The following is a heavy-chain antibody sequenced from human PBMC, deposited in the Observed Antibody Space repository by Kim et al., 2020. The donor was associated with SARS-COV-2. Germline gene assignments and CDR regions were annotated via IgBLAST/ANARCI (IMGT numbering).Heavy chain of an antibody. CDR3: ARALNYQAPRPYYLQY. D-gene: IGHD2-2*01. CDR1: AFTFSNYV. J-gene: IGHJ4*02. CDR2: ISGSGDNT. V-gene: IGHV3-23*01. Sequence: GGSLRLSCAASAFTFSNYVMTWVRQAPGKGLEWVSGISGSGDNTYYADSVEGRFTISRDNSKNTLHLQMNSLTAGDTAVYYCARALNYQAPRPYYLQYCGQGTLVTVSS.